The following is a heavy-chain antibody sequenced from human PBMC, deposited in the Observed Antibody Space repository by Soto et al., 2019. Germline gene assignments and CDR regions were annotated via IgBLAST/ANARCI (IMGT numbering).Heavy chain of an antibody. J-gene: IGHJ3*02. Sequence: PSETLSLTCTVSGGSISSYYWSWIQQPPGKGLEWIGYIYYSGSTNYNPSLKSRVTMSVDTSKNQFSLKLTSVTAVDTAVYYCARGDYAKAFDIWGQGTTVTVSS. D-gene: IGHD2-2*01. V-gene: IGHV4-59*12. CDR3: ARGDYAKAFDI. CDR2: IYYSGST. CDR1: GGSISSYY.